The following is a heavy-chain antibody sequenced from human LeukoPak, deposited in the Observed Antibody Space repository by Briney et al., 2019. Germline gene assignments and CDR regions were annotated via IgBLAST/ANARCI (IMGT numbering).Heavy chain of an antibody. Sequence: GGSLRLSCAASGFTCGSYAMSWVRQAPGKGLEWVSAISDTGNTYHADSVKGRFTISRDSSKNTLFLQMNRLRPEDAAVYYCAKAPVTTCRGAFCYPFDYWGLGTLVTVSS. CDR1: GFTCGSYA. J-gene: IGHJ4*02. CDR2: ISDTGNT. V-gene: IGHV3-23*01. D-gene: IGHD2-15*01. CDR3: AKAPVTTCRGAFCYPFDY.